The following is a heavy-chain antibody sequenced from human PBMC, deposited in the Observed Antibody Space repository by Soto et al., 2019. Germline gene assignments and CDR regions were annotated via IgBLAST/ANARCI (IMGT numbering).Heavy chain of an antibody. CDR3: ARYFYESSDYYPWDYGMDV. J-gene: IGHJ6*02. D-gene: IGHD3-22*01. CDR2: IYWDDDK. V-gene: IGHV2-5*02. CDR1: GFSLSTSGVG. Sequence: QITLKESGPTLVKPTQTLTLTCTLSGFSLSTSGVGVGWIRQTPEKALEWLALIYWDDDKRYSPSLKSRLTITNDTSNNQVVHTMTNMDPVGTATNYCARYFYESSDYYPWDYGMDVWGQGTTVTVSS.